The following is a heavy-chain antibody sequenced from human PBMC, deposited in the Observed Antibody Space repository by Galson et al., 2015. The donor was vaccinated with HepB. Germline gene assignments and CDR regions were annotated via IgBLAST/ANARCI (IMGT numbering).Heavy chain of an antibody. D-gene: IGHD3-22*01. J-gene: IGHJ3*02. V-gene: IGHV3-23*01. CDR1: GFTFRSYA. CDR2: ISGSGGRT. CDR3: AKLGPSDYYDSSRYNYGAFDT. Sequence: SLRLSCAPSGFTFRSYAMSWVRQAPGKGLEWVSTISGSGGRTYCAASVEGRFTISRDNSENTLNLQMNSLRAEDTAVYYCAKLGPSDYYDSSRYNYGAFDTWGQGTLVTVSS.